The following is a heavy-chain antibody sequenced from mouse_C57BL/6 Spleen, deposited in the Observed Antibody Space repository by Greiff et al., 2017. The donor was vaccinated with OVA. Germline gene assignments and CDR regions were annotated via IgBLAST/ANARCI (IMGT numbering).Heavy chain of an antibody. D-gene: IGHD2-4*01. CDR3: ARRGYDYDGFDY. CDR1: GYTFTDYN. CDR2: INPNNGGT. Sequence: EVKLQESGPELVKPGASVKIPCKASGYTFTDYNMDWVKQSHGKSLEWIGDINPNNGGTIYNQKFKGKATLTVDKSSSTAYMELRSLTSEDTAVYYCARRGYDYDGFDYWGQGTTLTVSS. V-gene: IGHV1-18*01. J-gene: IGHJ2*01.